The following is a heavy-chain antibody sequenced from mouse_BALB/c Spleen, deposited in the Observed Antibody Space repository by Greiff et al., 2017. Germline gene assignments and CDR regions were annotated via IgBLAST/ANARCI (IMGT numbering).Heavy chain of an antibody. CDR1: GYTFTSYW. J-gene: IGHJ4*01. D-gene: IGHD3-1*01. V-gene: IGHV1S127*01. CDR3: TRSGGSYAMDY. CDR2: IDPSDSYT. Sequence: QVQLQQPGAELVKPGASVKMSCKASGYTFTSYWMHWVKQRPGQGLEWIGVIDPSDSYTSYNQKFKGKATLTVDTSSSTAYMQLSSLTSEDSAVYYCTRSGGSYAMDYWGQGTAVTVSS.